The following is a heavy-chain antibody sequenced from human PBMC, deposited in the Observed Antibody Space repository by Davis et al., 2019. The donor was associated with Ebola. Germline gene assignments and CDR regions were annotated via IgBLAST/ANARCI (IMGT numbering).Heavy chain of an antibody. CDR1: GFTFSTYS. J-gene: IGHJ6*02. CDR3: ARDTNYYGMDV. D-gene: IGHD3-3*01. Sequence: GESLKISCAASGFTFSTYSMNWVRQVPGKGLEWVSHITSGSATIYYADSVKGRFTVSRDNAKNSLYLQMNSLRDENTAVYYCARDTNYYGMDVWGQGTTVTVSS. CDR2: ITSGSATI. V-gene: IGHV3-48*02.